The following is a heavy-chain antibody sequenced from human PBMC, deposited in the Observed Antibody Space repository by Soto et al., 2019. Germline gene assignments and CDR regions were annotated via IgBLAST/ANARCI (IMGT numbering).Heavy chain of an antibody. D-gene: IGHD3-16*01. Sequence: PSETLSLTGTVCGGSSSSGGYYWSWIRQHPGKGLEWIGYIYYSGSTYYNPSPKSRVTISVDTSKNQFSLKLSSVTAADTAVYYCARAEGGSSPCEWYDPWGQGTLVTVSS. J-gene: IGHJ5*02. CDR3: ARAEGGSSPCEWYDP. V-gene: IGHV4-31*03. CDR2: IYYSGST. CDR1: GGSSSSGGYY.